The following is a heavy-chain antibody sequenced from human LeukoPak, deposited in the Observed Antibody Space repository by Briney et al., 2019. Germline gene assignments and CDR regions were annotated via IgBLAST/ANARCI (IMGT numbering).Heavy chain of an antibody. D-gene: IGHD1-1*01. J-gene: IGHJ4*02. CDR3: AYYHVNEEPPTF. CDR2: ISYDGSNK. V-gene: IGHV3-30*04. Sequence: GGCLRLSCAASGFTVSIYAMRWGRQAPGKRLGWVAVISYDGSNKNYADSVKGRFTISRDNSKNTLYLQMNSLRAEDTAVYYCAYYHVNEEPPTFWGQGTLVTVSS. CDR1: GFTVSIYA.